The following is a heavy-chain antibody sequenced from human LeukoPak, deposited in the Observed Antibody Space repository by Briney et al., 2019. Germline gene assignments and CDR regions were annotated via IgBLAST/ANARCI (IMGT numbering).Heavy chain of an antibody. D-gene: IGHD5-18*01. J-gene: IGHJ4*02. V-gene: IGHV3-23*01. CDR2: ISGSGGST. CDR1: GFTFSSYA. Sequence: PGGSLRLSCAASGFTFSSYAMSWVRQAPGKGLEWVSAISGSGGSTYYADSVKGRFTISRDNSKNTLYLQMNSLRAEDTAVYYCAKSRFAWIQTGYYFDYWGQGTLVTVSS. CDR3: AKSRFAWIQTGYYFDY.